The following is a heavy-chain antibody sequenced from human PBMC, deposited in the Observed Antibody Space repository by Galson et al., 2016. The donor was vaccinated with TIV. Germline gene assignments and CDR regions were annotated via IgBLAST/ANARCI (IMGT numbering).Heavy chain of an antibody. CDR3: ARERHMDP. CDR2: INPKSGDT. CDR1: GYTFTDYY. J-gene: IGHJ5*02. V-gene: IGHV1-2*02. Sequence: SVKVSCKASGYTFTDYYIHWVRQAPGQGLEWMGWINPKSGDTKYAQKFEGRVTMTRDTSISTVFMELSSLIYDDTAVFYCARERHMDPWGQGTLVTVSS.